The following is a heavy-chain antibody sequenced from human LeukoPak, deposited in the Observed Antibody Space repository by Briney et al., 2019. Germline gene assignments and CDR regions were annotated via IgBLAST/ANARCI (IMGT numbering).Heavy chain of an antibody. V-gene: IGHV3-9*01. Sequence: GGSLRLSCAASGFTFDDYAMHWVRQAPGKGLEWVSGISWNSGSIGYADPVKGRFTISRDNAKNSLYLQMNSLRAEDTALYYCAKDKWGASRGTFDIWGQGTMVTVSS. CDR3: AKDKWGASRGTFDI. CDR1: GFTFDDYA. J-gene: IGHJ3*02. D-gene: IGHD1-26*01. CDR2: ISWNSGSI.